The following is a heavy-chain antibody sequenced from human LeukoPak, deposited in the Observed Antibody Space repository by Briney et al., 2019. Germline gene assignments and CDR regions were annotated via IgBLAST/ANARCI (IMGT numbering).Heavy chain of an antibody. CDR3: ARARAPGRQLELYPPGTY. D-gene: IGHD1-1*01. J-gene: IGHJ4*02. CDR2: ISSSSSYI. Sequence: PGGSLRLSCAASGFTFSNAWMSWVRQAPGKGLEWVSSISSSSSYIYYADSVKGRFTISRDNSKNTLYLQMNSLRAEDTAVYYCARARAPGRQLELYPPGTYWGQGTLVTVSS. V-gene: IGHV3-21*01. CDR1: GFTFSNAW.